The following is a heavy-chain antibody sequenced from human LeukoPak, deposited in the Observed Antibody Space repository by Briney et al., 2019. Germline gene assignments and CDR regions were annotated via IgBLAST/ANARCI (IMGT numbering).Heavy chain of an antibody. CDR1: GFTVSSNY. CDR2: IYSGGST. J-gene: IGHJ4*02. V-gene: IGHV3-66*01. Sequence: GGSLRLSCAAPGFTVSSNYMSWVRQAPGKGLEWVSVIYSGGSTYYADSVKGRFTISRDNSKNTLYLQMNSLRAEDTAVYYCARSGSYVGNFDYWGQGTLVTVSS. D-gene: IGHD1-26*01. CDR3: ARSGSYVGNFDY.